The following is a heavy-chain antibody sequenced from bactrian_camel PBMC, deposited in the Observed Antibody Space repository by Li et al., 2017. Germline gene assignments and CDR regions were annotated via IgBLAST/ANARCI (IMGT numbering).Heavy chain of an antibody. CDR1: GVTFSHAC. CDR2: INTGASMF. D-gene: IGHD5*01. J-gene: IGHJ4*01. CDR3: ATGPGLVGAGCGPEEYNV. Sequence: HVQLVESGGGSVQSGGSLRLSCVASGVTFSHACVGWFREAPGKEREGVASINTGASMFYYAEWVRGRFTISQDKAKKTVYLQMNSLKTEDTAMYYCATGPGLVGAGCGPEEYNVWGQGTQVTVS. V-gene: IGHV3S1*01.